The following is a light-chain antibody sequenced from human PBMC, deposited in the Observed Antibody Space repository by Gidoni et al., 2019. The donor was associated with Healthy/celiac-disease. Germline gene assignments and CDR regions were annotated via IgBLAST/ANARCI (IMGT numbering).Light chain of an antibody. V-gene: IGLV3-1*01. CDR1: KLGDKY. CDR3: QAWDSSTVV. CDR2: QDS. Sequence: SYELTQPPPGSVPPGQTASLPCSGDKLGDKYACWYQQKPGQSPVLVIYQDSKRPSGIPERFSGSNSGNTATLTISGTQAMDEADYYCQAWDSSTVVFGGGTKLTVL. J-gene: IGLJ2*01.